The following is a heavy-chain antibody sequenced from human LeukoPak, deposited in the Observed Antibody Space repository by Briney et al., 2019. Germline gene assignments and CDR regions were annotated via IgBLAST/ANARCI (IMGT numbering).Heavy chain of an antibody. CDR2: IKSKILGGTT. CDR1: GFTFSNAS. J-gene: IGHJ6*03. Sequence: PGGSLRLSCGTSGFTFSNASISWVRQAPGKGLEWVGLIKSKILGGTTHYAAPVKGRFTISRDDSKDTLYLQMNSLKPEDTAVYYCARDVSSPSGYYYYMDVWGKGTTVTVSS. CDR3: ARDVSSPSGYYYYMDV. V-gene: IGHV3-15*01. D-gene: IGHD6-13*01.